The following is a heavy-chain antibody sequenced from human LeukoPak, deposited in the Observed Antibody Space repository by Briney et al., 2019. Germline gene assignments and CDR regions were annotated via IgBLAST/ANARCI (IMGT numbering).Heavy chain of an antibody. Sequence: PSETLSLTCTVSGGSISSSSYYWGWIRQPPGKGLEWIGSIYYSGSTYYNPPLKSRVTISVDTSKNQFSLKLSSVTAADTAVYYCARGASGFDYWGQGTLVTVSS. CDR3: ARGASGFDY. J-gene: IGHJ4*02. D-gene: IGHD4/OR15-4a*01. CDR1: GGSISSSSYY. V-gene: IGHV4-39*01. CDR2: IYYSGST.